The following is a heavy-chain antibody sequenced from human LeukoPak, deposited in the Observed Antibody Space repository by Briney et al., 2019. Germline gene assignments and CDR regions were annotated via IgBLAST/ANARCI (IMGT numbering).Heavy chain of an antibody. V-gene: IGHV4-30-2*01. Sequence: SETLSLTCTVSGDSVRTNNYYWSWIRQPPGKGLEWIGYIYHIGYISQSRNIYQNPSLKSRVTISLDTSRNQFSLKLSSVTAADTAVYYCARSPLAFYDSSGYPRVWFDPWGQGTLVTVSS. CDR1: GDSVRTNNYY. CDR3: ARSPLAFYDSSGYPRVWFDP. D-gene: IGHD3-22*01. CDR2: ISQSRNI. J-gene: IGHJ5*02.